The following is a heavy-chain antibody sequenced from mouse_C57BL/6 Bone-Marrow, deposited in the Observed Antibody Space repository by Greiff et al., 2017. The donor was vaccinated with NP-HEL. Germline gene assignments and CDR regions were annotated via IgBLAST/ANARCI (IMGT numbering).Heavy chain of an antibody. CDR1: GFTFSDYG. J-gene: IGHJ1*03. CDR2: ISNLAYSI. V-gene: IGHV5-15*01. CDR3: AREGNYEYFDV. Sequence: EVQVVESGGGLVQPGGSPKLSCAASGFTFSDYGMAWVRQAPRKGPEWVAFISNLAYSIYYADTVTGRFTISRENAKNTLYLEMSSLRSEDTAMYYCAREGNYEYFDVWGTGTTVTVSS. D-gene: IGHD2-1*01.